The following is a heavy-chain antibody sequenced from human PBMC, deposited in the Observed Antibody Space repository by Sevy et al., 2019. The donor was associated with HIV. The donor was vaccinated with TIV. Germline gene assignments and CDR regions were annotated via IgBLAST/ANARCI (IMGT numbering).Heavy chain of an antibody. J-gene: IGHJ1*01. D-gene: IGHD3-9*01. Sequence: GGSLRLSCATSGFTFSSYSMNWVRQAPGKGLEWVSYISRSSSTIYYADSVKGRFTISRDNAKNSLYLHMNSLRAEDTAVYYCARDGHDFLTADYLPPWGQGTLVTVSS. CDR1: GFTFSSYS. CDR2: ISRSSSTI. CDR3: ARDGHDFLTADYLPP. V-gene: IGHV3-48*01.